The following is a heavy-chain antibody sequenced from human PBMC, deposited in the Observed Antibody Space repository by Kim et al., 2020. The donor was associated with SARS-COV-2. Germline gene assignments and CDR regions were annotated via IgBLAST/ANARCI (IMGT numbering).Heavy chain of an antibody. V-gene: IGHV1-69*04. Sequence: SVKVSCKASGGTFSSYAISWVRQAPGQGLEWMGRIIPILGIANYAQKFQGRVTITADKSTSTAYMELSSLRSEDTAVYYCARPRDIAAAGTLVYWGQGTLVTVSS. CDR3: ARPRDIAAAGTLVY. CDR2: IIPILGIA. CDR1: GGTFSSYA. D-gene: IGHD6-13*01. J-gene: IGHJ4*02.